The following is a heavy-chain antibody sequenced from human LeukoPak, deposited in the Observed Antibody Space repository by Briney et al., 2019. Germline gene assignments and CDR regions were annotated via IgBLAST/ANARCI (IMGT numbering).Heavy chain of an antibody. J-gene: IGHJ6*02. V-gene: IGHV4-30-4*01. Sequence: SQTLSLTCTVSGGSISSGDYYWSWIRQPPGKGLEWIGYIYYSGSTNYNPSLKSRVTISVDTSKNQFSLKLSSVTAADTAVYYCARHREQLVPLYYYGMDVWGQGTTVTVSS. CDR2: IYYSGST. CDR3: ARHREQLVPLYYYGMDV. D-gene: IGHD6-13*01. CDR1: GGSISSGDYY.